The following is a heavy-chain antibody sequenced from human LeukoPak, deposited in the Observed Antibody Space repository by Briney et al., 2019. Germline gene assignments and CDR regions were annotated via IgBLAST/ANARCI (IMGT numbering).Heavy chain of an antibody. V-gene: IGHV4-61*01. CDR2: IYYSGST. CDR1: GGSVSSGSYY. J-gene: IGHJ6*04. D-gene: IGHD2-2*01. CDR3: ARAVGYCSSTSCYVADYYYGMDV. Sequence: SETLSLTCTVSGGSVSSGSYYWSWIRQPPGEGLEWIGYIYYSGSTNYNPSLKSRVTISVDPSKNQFSLKLSSVTAADTAVYYCARAVGYCSSTSCYVADYYYGMDVWGKGTTVTVSS.